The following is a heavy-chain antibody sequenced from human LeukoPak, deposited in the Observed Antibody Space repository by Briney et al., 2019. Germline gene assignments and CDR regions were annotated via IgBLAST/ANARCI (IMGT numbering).Heavy chain of an antibody. D-gene: IGHD5-18*01. V-gene: IGHV3-9*01. J-gene: IGHJ4*02. CDR1: GFTFDDYA. Sequence: GGSLRLSCAASGFTFDDYAMHWVRQAPGKGLEWVSGISWNSGSIGYADSVKGRFTISRDNAKNSLYLQMNSLRAEDTALYYCAKDISPAIYIPWAGDNYFDYWGQGTLVTVSS. CDR3: AKDISPAIYIPWAGDNYFDY. CDR2: ISWNSGSI.